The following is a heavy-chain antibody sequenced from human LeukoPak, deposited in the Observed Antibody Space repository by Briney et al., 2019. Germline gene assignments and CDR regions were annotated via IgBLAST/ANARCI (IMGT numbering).Heavy chain of an antibody. D-gene: IGHD7-27*01. J-gene: IGHJ4*02. Sequence: VASVKVSCKASGGTFSSYAISWVRQAPGQGLEWMGGIIPIFGTANYAQKFQGRVTITADESTSTAYMELSSLRSEDTAVYYCAGGYLTGTFDYWGQGTLVTVSS. CDR2: IIPIFGTA. V-gene: IGHV1-69*01. CDR3: AGGYLTGTFDY. CDR1: GGTFSSYA.